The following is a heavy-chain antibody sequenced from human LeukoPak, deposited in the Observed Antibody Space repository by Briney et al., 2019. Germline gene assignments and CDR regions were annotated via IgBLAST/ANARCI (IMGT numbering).Heavy chain of an antibody. D-gene: IGHD3-10*01. V-gene: IGHV1-3*01. CDR3: ARDNVLLWFGELLAWFDP. J-gene: IGHJ5*02. CDR1: GYTFTSYA. CDR2: INAGNGNT. Sequence: ASVTVSCKASGYTFTSYAMHWVRQAPGQRLEWMGWINAGNGNTKYSQKFQGRVTITRDTSASTAYMELSSLRSEDTAVYYCARDNVLLWFGELLAWFDPWGQGTLVTVSS.